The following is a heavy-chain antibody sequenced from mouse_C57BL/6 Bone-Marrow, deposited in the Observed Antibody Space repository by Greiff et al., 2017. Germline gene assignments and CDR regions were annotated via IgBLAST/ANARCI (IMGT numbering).Heavy chain of an antibody. V-gene: IGHV6-6*01. Sequence: EVKLEESGGGLVQPGGSMKLSCAAYGFTFSDAWMDWVRQSPEKGLEWVAEIRNKANNHATYYAESVKGRFTISRDDSKSSVYLQMNSLRAEDTGIYYCNYYGSSYRTFAYWGQGTLVTVSA. CDR1: GFTFSDAW. CDR3: NYYGSSYRTFAY. D-gene: IGHD1-1*01. J-gene: IGHJ3*01. CDR2: IRNKANNHAT.